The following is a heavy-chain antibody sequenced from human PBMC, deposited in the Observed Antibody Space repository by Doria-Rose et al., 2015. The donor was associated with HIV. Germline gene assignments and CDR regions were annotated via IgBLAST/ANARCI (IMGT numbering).Heavy chain of an antibody. V-gene: IGHV2-26*01. CDR3: ARIKSSRWYHKYYFDF. Sequence: QESGSVLVKPTETLTLTCTVSGVSLSSPGMGVSWIRQPPGKALEWLANIFSDDERSYKTSLKSRPTISRGTSKSQVVLPMTDMDPVDTATYYCARIKSSRWYHKYYFDFWGQGTLVIVSA. CDR2: IFSDDER. D-gene: IGHD6-13*01. CDR1: GVSLSSPGMG. J-gene: IGHJ4*02.